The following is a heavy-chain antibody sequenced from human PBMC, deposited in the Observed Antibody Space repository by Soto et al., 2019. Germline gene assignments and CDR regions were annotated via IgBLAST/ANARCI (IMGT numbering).Heavy chain of an antibody. CDR3: ARDDSVTMIVVVTPVGAFDI. V-gene: IGHV3-21*01. Sequence: LRVSCAASGFTFNIYSMNWVRQAPGKGLEWVSSISSISSYIYYADSVKGRFTISRDNAKNSLYLQMNSLRVEDMAVYYCARDDSVTMIVVVTPVGAFDIWGQGTMVTVSS. CDR1: GFTFNIYS. J-gene: IGHJ3*02. CDR2: ISSISSYI. D-gene: IGHD3-22*01.